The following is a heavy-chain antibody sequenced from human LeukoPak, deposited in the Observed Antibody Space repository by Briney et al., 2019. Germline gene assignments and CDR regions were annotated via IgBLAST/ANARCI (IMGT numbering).Heavy chain of an antibody. V-gene: IGHV4-4*07. CDR1: GGSISSYY. D-gene: IGHD2-2*01. Sequence: SETLSLTCTVSGGSISSYYWSWIREPAGTGLEWIWRFYPSGSTTYNPSIKRRVTMSVDTSKNQFSLKLSSVTAADTAVYYCARDSGGCSSTSCEGLDYWGQGTLVTVSP. CDR3: ARDSGGCSSTSCEGLDY. CDR2: FYPSGST. J-gene: IGHJ4*02.